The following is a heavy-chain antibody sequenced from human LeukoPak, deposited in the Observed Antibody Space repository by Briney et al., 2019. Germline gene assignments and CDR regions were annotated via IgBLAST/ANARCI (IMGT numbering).Heavy chain of an antibody. CDR2: ITSRSSHI. D-gene: IGHD4-11*01. CDR3: ARVAQGATTENYFYYYMDV. J-gene: IGHJ6*03. V-gene: IGHV3-21*01. Sequence: PGGSLRLSCEASGFAFNSYTITWVRQAPGKGLESVSSITSRSSHIYIADSVKGQFTISRDNAKNSLFLQMSSLRVEDTAVYYCARVAQGATTENYFYYYMDVWGKGTTVTVSS. CDR1: GFAFNSYT.